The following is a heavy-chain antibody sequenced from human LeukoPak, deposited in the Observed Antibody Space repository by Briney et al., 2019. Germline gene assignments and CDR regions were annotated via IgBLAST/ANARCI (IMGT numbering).Heavy chain of an antibody. V-gene: IGHV3-7*01. CDR3: VIAVAGR. CDR2: IDQDGSEK. Sequence: PGGSLRLSCAASGFTFSSHWMSWVRQSPGKGLEWVANIDQDGSEKYYVDSVKGRFTISRDNAKNSLYLQMNSLRAEDTAVYYCVIAVAGRGGQGTLVTVSS. D-gene: IGHD6-19*01. CDR1: GFTFSSHW. J-gene: IGHJ4*02.